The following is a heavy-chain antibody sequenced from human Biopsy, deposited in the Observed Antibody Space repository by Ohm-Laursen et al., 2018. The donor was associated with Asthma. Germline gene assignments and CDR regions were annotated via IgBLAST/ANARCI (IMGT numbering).Heavy chain of an antibody. Sequence: TLSLTCSLSSGSGGYMRSGNYYWGWIRQPPGKGLEWIGSIYYSGTTYYNPSLESRFTVSADTSKKKFSLKRTSVTAADTAVYYCVRGSSSWHHGPFHYYYGLDVWGQGTTATVSS. CDR3: VRGSSSWHHGPFHYYYGLDV. V-gene: IGHV4-39*01. D-gene: IGHD6-13*01. CDR2: IYYSGTT. J-gene: IGHJ6*02. CDR1: SGSGGYMRSGNYY.